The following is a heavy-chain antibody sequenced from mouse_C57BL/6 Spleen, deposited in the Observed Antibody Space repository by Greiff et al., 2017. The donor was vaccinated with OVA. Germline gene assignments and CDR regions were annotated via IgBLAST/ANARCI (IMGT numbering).Heavy chain of an antibody. CDR2: ISGGGGNT. Sequence: EVHLVESGGGLVKPGGSLKLSCAASGFTFSSYTMSWVRQTPEKRLEWVATISGGGGNTYYPDSVKGRFTISRDNAKNTLYLQMSSLRSEDTALYYCARHDHYGSSYWYFDVWGTGTTVTVSS. J-gene: IGHJ1*03. CDR1: GFTFSSYT. CDR3: ARHDHYGSSYWYFDV. V-gene: IGHV5-9*01. D-gene: IGHD1-1*01.